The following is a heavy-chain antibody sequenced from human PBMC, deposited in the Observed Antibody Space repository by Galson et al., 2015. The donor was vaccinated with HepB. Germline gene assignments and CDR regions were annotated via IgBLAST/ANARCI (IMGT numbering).Heavy chain of an antibody. CDR2: ISSSSSYI. D-gene: IGHD3-16*02. V-gene: IGHV3-21*01. J-gene: IGHJ4*02. CDR3: ARDFPIIRLGELSSSTVDY. CDR1: GFTFSSYS. Sequence: SLRLSCAASGFTFSSYSMNWVRQAPGKGLEWVSSISSSSSYIYYADSVKGRFTISRDNAKNSLYLQMNSLRAEDTAVYYCARDFPIIRLGELSSSTVDYWGQGTLVTVSS.